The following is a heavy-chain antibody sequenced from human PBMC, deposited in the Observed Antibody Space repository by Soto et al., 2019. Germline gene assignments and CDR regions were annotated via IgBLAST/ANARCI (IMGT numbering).Heavy chain of an antibody. CDR2: INPNSGGT. V-gene: IGHV1-2*04. D-gene: IGHD6-19*01. J-gene: IGHJ4*02. Sequence: QVPLVQSGAEVKKPGASVKVSCKASGYTFTGYYMHWVRQAPGQGLEWMGWINPNSGGTNYAQKFQGWVTMTRDTSISTAYMELSRLRSDDTAVYYCARGGEVIAVAGRVLVDYWGQGTLITVSS. CDR1: GYTFTGYY. CDR3: ARGGEVIAVAGRVLVDY.